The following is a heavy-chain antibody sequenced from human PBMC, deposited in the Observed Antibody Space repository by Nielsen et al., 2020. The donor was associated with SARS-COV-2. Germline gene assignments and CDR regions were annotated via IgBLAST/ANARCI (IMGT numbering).Heavy chain of an antibody. CDR1: GITFSTYA. CDR3: AREGMTTVTSFRFFDY. Sequence: GGSLRLSCVASGITFSTYAMSWVRQAPGKGLEWVSGISGSGDRTYYGDSVRGRFTISRDNSKNTLYLQMNSLRAEDTAVYYCAREGMTTVTSFRFFDYWGQGTVVTVSS. D-gene: IGHD4-11*01. V-gene: IGHV3-23*01. J-gene: IGHJ4*02. CDR2: ISGSGDRT.